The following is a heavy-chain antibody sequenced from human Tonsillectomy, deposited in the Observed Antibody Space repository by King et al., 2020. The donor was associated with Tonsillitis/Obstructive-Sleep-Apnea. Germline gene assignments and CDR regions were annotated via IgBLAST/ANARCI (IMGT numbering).Heavy chain of an antibody. D-gene: IGHD3-10*01. Sequence: VQLVQSGAEVKKPGSSVKVSCKASGDTFTTYAISWVRQAPGQGLEWMGGIIPIFDTTNYAQKFQGRVTVTADESTSTAYMELSSLRSEDTAVYYCARHSGHYYYYMDVWGKGTTVTVSS. CDR3: ARHSGHYYYYMDV. CDR2: IIPIFDTT. CDR1: GDTFTTYA. J-gene: IGHJ6*03. V-gene: IGHV1-69*01.